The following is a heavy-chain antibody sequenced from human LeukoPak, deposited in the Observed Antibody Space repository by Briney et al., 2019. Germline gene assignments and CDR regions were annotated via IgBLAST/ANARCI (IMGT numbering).Heavy chain of an antibody. D-gene: IGHD2-15*01. Sequence: SETLSLTCTVSGGSISSSTYFWGWIRQPPGKGLEWIGSIFYSGSTYYNPSLKSRVTISVDTSKNQFSLKLSSVTAADTAVYYCARRVKWVVGATYYFDYWGQGTLVTVSS. CDR2: IFYSGST. J-gene: IGHJ4*02. CDR1: GGSISSSTYF. CDR3: ARRVKWVVGATYYFDY. V-gene: IGHV4-39*07.